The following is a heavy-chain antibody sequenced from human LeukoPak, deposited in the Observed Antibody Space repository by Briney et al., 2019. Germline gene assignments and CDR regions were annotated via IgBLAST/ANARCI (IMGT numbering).Heavy chain of an antibody. J-gene: IGHJ3*02. CDR1: GGSISSGSYY. CDR2: IYTSGST. D-gene: IGHD2-15*01. CDR3: ARRARCSGGSCYSASAKFGAFDI. Sequence: PSQTLSLTCTVSGGSISSGSYYWSWIRQPAGKGLEWIGRIYTSGSTNYNPSLKSRVTISVDTSKNQFSLKLSSVTAADTAVYYCARRARCSGGSCYSASAKFGAFDIWGQGTMVTVSS. V-gene: IGHV4-61*02.